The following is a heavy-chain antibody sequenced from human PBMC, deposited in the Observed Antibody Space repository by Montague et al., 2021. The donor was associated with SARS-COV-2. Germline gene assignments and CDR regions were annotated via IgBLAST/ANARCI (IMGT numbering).Heavy chain of an antibody. V-gene: IGHV1-24*01. Sequence: SVKVSCKVSGYTLTELSMHWVRQAPGKGLEWMGGFDPEDGETIYAQKFQGRVTMTEDTSTDTAYMELSSLRSEDTAVYYCATDGGTRVRGPYGRDVWGQGTTVTVSS. J-gene: IGHJ6*02. CDR2: FDPEDGET. CDR1: GYTLTELS. CDR3: ATDGGTRVRGPYGRDV. D-gene: IGHD3-10*01.